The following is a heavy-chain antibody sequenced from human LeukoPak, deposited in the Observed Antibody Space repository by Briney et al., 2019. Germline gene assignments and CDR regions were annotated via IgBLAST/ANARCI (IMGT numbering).Heavy chain of an antibody. CDR3: ARQGFIASYGMDV. D-gene: IGHD6-13*01. CDR2: IYPGDSNT. CDR1: GYSINNYW. Sequence: GESLKISCKGSGYSINNYWIAWVRQMPGKGLEWMGIIYPGDSNTRYSPSFQGQVTISADKSISTAYLQWSGLKASDTAMYYCARQGFIASYGMDVWGQGTTVTVSS. J-gene: IGHJ6*02. V-gene: IGHV5-51*01.